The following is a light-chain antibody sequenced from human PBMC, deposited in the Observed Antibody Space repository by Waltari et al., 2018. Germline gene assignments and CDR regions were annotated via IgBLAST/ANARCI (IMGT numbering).Light chain of an antibody. CDR3: SSYTSGSTHVV. CDR2: DVS. CDR1: SSDVGGYNY. J-gene: IGLJ2*01. V-gene: IGLV2-14*03. Sequence: QSALTQPASVSASTGQSLTISCTGTSSDVGGYNYVSWYQQHPGKAPKVMIDDVSNRPSRFSNRFSGSKSCNTASLTISGLQAEDEADYYYSSYTSGSTHVVFGGGTKLTVL.